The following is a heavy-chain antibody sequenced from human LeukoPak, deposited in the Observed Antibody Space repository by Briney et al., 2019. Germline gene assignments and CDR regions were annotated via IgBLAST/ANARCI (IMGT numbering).Heavy chain of an antibody. V-gene: IGHV1-69*05. J-gene: IGHJ5*02. D-gene: IGHD6-13*01. CDR3: ARGSSSWYLS. CDR2: IIPIFGTA. CDR1: GGTFSSYA. Sequence: GSSVKVSCKASGGTFSSYAISGVRQAPGQGLGWVGRIIPIFGTANYAQKFQGRVTITTDESTSTAYMELSSLRSEDTAVYYCARGSSSWYLSWGQGTLVTVSP.